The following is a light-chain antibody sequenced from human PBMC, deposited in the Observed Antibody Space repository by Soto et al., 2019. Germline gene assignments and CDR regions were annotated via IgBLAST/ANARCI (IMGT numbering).Light chain of an antibody. CDR2: KVS. V-gene: IGKV2-30*01. CDR1: QSLVYSDGTTY. Sequence: DVVMTQSPLSLPVILGQQASISCRSSQSLVYSDGTTYLNWFHQRQGQSPRRIIYKVSHRDSGVLDRFTGSRSRTGITQKISRGEAECVGFYCCTQGTHCPRTFGQGTKVDIK. J-gene: IGKJ1*01. CDR3: TQGTHCPRT.